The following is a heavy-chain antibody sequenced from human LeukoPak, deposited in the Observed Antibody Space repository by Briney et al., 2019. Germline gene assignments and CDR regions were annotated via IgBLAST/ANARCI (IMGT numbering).Heavy chain of an antibody. CDR1: GFTFSNAW. CDR2: IKSKTDGGTT. V-gene: IGHV3-15*01. J-gene: IGHJ4*02. Sequence: GGSLRLSCAASGFTFSNAWMSWVSQAPGKGLEWVGRIKSKTDGGTTDYAAPVKGRFTISRDDSKNTLYLQMNSLKTEDTAVYYCTTALTVAGNFDYWGQGTLVTVSS. D-gene: IGHD6-19*01. CDR3: TTALTVAGNFDY.